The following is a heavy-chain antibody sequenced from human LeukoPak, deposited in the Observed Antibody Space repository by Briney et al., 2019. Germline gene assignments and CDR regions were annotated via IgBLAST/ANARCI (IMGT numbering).Heavy chain of an antibody. J-gene: IGHJ4*02. D-gene: IGHD2-15*01. CDR3: ARYCNGVTCYSGYDY. CDR2: ISTNGGGT. V-gene: IGHV3-64*01. CDR1: GFTFSSYA. Sequence: QPGGSLRLSCAASGFTFSSYAMHWVRQTPGKGLEHVSAISTNGGGTYYANSVKARFTISRDNSKNTLYLQMGSLRAEDMAVYYCARYCNGVTCYSGYDYWGQGTLVTVSS.